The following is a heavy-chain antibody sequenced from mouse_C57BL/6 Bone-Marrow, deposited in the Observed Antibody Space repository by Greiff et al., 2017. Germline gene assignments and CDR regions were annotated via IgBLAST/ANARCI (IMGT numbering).Heavy chain of an antibody. Sequence: EVKLMESGGGLVQPGGSLKLSCAASGFTFSDYGMAWVRQAPRKGPEWVAFISNLAYSIYYADTVTGRFTISRENAKNTLYLEMSSLRSEDTAMYYCARHEAFSWFAYWGQGTLVTVSA. V-gene: IGHV5-15*01. CDR2: ISNLAYSI. CDR3: ARHEAFSWFAY. CDR1: GFTFSDYG. J-gene: IGHJ3*01.